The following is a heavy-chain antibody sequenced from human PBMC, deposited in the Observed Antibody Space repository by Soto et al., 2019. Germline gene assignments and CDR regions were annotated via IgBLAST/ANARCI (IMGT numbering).Heavy chain of an antibody. CDR1: GFTFNYYG. V-gene: IGHV3-23*01. Sequence: EVQLLESGGGLVQPGGSLRLSCAASGFTFNYYGLNWVRQAPGKGLKWVSGISRGGDTRQYADSVKGRFTISRDNSKNTLYLQMNSLRAEDSAVYFCARDSRLVPAATQYDYYGLDVWGPGTTVTVSS. CDR2: ISRGGDTR. D-gene: IGHD2-2*01. J-gene: IGHJ6*02. CDR3: ARDSRLVPAATQYDYYGLDV.